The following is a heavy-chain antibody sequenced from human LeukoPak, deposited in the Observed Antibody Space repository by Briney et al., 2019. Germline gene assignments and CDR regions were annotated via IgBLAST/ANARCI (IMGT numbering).Heavy chain of an antibody. CDR3: AKWNRGEVGATP. J-gene: IGHJ5*02. CDR2: ISYDGSNE. V-gene: IGHV3-30*04. CDR1: GFTFSSYV. D-gene: IGHD1-26*01. Sequence: GGSLRLSCAASGFTFSSYVMHWVRQAPGKGLEWVAIISYDGSNEYYADSVKGRFTISRDNSKNTLYLQMNSLRAEDTAVYYCAKWNRGEVGATPWGQGTLVTVSS.